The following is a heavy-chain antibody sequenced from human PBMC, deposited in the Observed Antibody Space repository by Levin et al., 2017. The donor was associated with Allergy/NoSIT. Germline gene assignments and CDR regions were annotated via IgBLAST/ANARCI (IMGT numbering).Heavy chain of an antibody. J-gene: IGHJ4*02. D-gene: IGHD6-19*01. CDR3: ARVESSGWYAGGGYFDY. CDR1: GGSISSSNW. V-gene: IGHV4-4*02. Sequence: PGGSLRLSCAVSGGSISSSNWWSWVRQPPGKGLEWIGEIYHSGSTNYNPSLKSRVTISVDKSKNQFSLKLSSVTAADTAVYYCARVESSGWYAGGGYFDYWGQGTLVTVSS. CDR2: IYHSGST.